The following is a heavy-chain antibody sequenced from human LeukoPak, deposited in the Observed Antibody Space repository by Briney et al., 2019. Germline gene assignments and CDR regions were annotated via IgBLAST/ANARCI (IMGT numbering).Heavy chain of an antibody. CDR2: IYHSGST. J-gene: IGHJ3*02. V-gene: IGHV4-59*01. D-gene: IGHD2/OR15-2a*01. CDR3: SSHLSNAFDI. Sequence: PSETLSLTCTGSGGSIRSYYWSWIRQPPGKGVEWIGYIYHSGSTNYNPSLKSRVTMSVDTSKNQFSLKLSSVTAADTAVYYCSSHLSNAFDIWGQGTMVIVSS. CDR1: GGSIRSYY.